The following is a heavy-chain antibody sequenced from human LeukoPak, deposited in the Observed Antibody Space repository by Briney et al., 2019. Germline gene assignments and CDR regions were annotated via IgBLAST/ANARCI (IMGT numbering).Heavy chain of an antibody. CDR2: ISAYNGDT. CDR1: GYTFTTYA. D-gene: IGHD1-26*01. J-gene: IGHJ4*02. V-gene: IGHV1-18*01. Sequence: GASVKVSCKASGYTFTTYAISWVRQPPGQGLEWMGWISAYNGDTNYAQMLQGRVTMSTDTSTSTAYMELRSLRSDDTAVYYCARDETGGATAGFDYWGQGTLVTVSS. CDR3: ARDETGGATAGFDY.